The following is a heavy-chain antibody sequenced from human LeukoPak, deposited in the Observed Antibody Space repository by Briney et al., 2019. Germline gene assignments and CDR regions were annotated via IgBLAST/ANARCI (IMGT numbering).Heavy chain of an antibody. J-gene: IGHJ6*02. Sequence: PGGSLRLFCAASGFTFSSYGMHWVRQAPGKGLEWVAVIWYDGSNKYYADSVKGRFTISRDNSKNTLYLQMNSLRAEDTAVYYCARALYDSSGYSKYYYYYYGMDVWGQGTTVTVSS. CDR3: ARALYDSSGYSKYYYYYYGMDV. V-gene: IGHV3-33*01. CDR1: GFTFSSYG. CDR2: IWYDGSNK. D-gene: IGHD3-22*01.